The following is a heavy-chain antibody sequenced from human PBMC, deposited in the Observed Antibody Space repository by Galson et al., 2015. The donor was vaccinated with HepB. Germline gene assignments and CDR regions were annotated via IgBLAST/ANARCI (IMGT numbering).Heavy chain of an antibody. D-gene: IGHD4-17*01. V-gene: IGHV1-69*04. CDR1: GGTFSSYT. J-gene: IGHJ5*02. CDR2: IIPILGIA. CDR3: ARDISFGDYEVNWFDP. Sequence: SCKASGGTFSSYTISWVRQAPGQGLEWMGRIIPILGIANYAQKFQGRVTITADKSTSTVYMELSSLRSEDTAVYYCARDISFGDYEVNWFDPWGQGTLGTVSS.